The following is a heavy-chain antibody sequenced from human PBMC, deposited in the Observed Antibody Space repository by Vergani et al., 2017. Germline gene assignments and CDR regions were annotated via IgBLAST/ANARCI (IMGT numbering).Heavy chain of an antibody. D-gene: IGHD3-10*01. V-gene: IGHV3-49*03. CDR2: IRSKAYGQAT. J-gene: IGHJ3*02. CDR3: VRDQVTMLRGSDALDI. Sequence: EVQLFKSGGGLVQPGGSLRLSCAASGFTFGYYAMDWFRQAPGQGLEWVGGIRSKAYGQATIYAASVKGRFTISRDDSKSIAYLQMNNLQTEDTAMYYCVRDQVTMLRGSDALDIWGQGTMVTVSS. CDR1: GFTFGYYA.